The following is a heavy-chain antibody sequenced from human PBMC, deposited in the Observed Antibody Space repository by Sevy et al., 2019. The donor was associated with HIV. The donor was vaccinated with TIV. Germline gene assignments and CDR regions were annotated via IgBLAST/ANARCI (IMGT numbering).Heavy chain of an antibody. CDR2: INPNSGGT. D-gene: IGHD3-10*01. CDR3: ARERITMVEGVFITTYYHYGMDV. CDR1: GYTFSNYY. J-gene: IGHJ6*02. V-gene: IGHV1-2*06. Sequence: ASVKVSCKASGYTFSNYYMDWVRQAPGQGLEWMGRINPNSGGTNYAQKFQGRVTMTRDTSIRTAYMELTRLRSDDTAVXXCARERITMVEGVFITTYYHYGMDVWGQGTTVTVSS.